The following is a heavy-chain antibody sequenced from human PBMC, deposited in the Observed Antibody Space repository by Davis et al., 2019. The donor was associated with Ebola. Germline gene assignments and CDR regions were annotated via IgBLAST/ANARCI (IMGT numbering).Heavy chain of an antibody. CDR3: ARDDRYSHSWLGWSL. CDR1: RYTFTSYF. V-gene: IGHV1-46*01. D-gene: IGHD2-21*01. CDR2: VNPSVDIR. J-gene: IGHJ4*02. Sequence: ASVKVSCKATRYTFTSYFIHWVRQAPGQALEWMGIVNPSVDIRTYAQKFHGRVTMTTDTSTSTVYMDLSSLRSEDTAVYYCARDDRYSHSWLGWSLWGQGTLVTVSS.